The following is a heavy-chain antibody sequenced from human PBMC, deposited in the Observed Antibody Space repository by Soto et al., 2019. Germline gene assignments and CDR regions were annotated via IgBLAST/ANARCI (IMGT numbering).Heavy chain of an antibody. CDR3: ARGFSGCDADWFDP. CDR1: GYTFTSYA. J-gene: IGHJ5*02. Sequence: QVQLVQSGAEVKKPGASVKVSCKASGYTFTSYAMHWVRQAPGQRLEWMGWINAGNGNTKYSQKFQGRVTITRDTSASTAYMELSSLRSEDTAVYYCARGFSGCDADWFDPWGQGSLVTVSS. V-gene: IGHV1-3*01. CDR2: INAGNGNT. D-gene: IGHD2-21*02.